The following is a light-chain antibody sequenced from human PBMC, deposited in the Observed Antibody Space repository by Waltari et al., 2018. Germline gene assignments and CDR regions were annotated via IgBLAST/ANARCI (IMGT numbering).Light chain of an antibody. CDR1: SRDVGGYNY. Sequence: QSALTQPRSVSGSPGQSVTTSCTGTSRDVGGYNYVSWYQQHPGKAPKLMIYDVSKRPSGVPDRFSGSKSGNTASLTISGLQAEDEADYYCCSYAGSYTGVFGGGTKLTVL. CDR3: CSYAGSYTGV. V-gene: IGLV2-11*01. J-gene: IGLJ2*01. CDR2: DVS.